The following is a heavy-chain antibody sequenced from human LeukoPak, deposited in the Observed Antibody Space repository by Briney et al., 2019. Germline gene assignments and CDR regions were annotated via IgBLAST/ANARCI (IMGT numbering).Heavy chain of an antibody. CDR1: GYTFTSYA. J-gene: IGHJ1*01. CDR3: ASGAKWELLLQH. V-gene: IGHV1-3*01. D-gene: IGHD1-26*01. CDR2: INAGNGDT. Sequence: GASVKVSCTASGYTFTSYAMHWVRQAPGQRLEWMGWINAGNGDTKYSQKFQGRVTITRDTSASTAYMELSSLRSEDTAVYYCASGAKWELLLQHWGQGTLVTVSS.